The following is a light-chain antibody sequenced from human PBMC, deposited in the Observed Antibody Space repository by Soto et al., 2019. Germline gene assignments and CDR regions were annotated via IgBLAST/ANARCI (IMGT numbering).Light chain of an antibody. Sequence: EIVLTQSPGTLSLSPGERATLSCRASQSVSSSYLAWYPQKPGQAPRLLIYGASSRATGIPDRFSGSGSGTDFTLTISRLEPEDCAVYYCQQYGSSSLTFGGGTKVEIK. CDR3: QQYGSSSLT. CDR1: QSVSSSY. J-gene: IGKJ4*01. CDR2: GAS. V-gene: IGKV3-20*01.